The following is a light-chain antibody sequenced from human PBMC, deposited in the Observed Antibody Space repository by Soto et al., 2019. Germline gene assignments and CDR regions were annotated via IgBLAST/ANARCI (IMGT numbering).Light chain of an antibody. CDR2: GAS. CDR3: HQYGGSPQT. V-gene: IGKV3-20*01. J-gene: IGKJ1*01. Sequence: EIVLTQSPGTLSLSPGERATLSCRASQSVSNYLAWYQRKPGQAPRPLIYGASSRATGIPDRFSGSGSGTDFTLTLSRLEPEDCAVYYCHQYGGSPQTFGQGTKVEIK. CDR1: QSVSNY.